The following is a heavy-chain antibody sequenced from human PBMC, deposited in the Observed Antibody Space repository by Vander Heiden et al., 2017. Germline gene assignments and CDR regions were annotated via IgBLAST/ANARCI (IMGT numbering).Heavy chain of an antibody. J-gene: IGHJ6*02. CDR2: IYHSGST. Sequence: QVQLQQSGPGLVKPSETLSLTCAVSGYSISSGYYWGWIRQPPGKGREWIGSIYHSGSTYYNTSLKRRVTISVDTSKNQFSLKLSSVTAADTAVYYCARDYSGVGAATNYYGMDVWGQGTTVTVSS. V-gene: IGHV4-38-2*02. CDR3: ARDYSGVGAATNYYGMDV. CDR1: GYSISSGYY. D-gene: IGHD1-26*01.